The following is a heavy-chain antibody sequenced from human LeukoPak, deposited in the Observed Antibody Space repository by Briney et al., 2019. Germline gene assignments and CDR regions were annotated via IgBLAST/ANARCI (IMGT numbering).Heavy chain of an antibody. CDR2: VYHSGTT. V-gene: IGHV4-59*11. D-gene: IGHD6-19*01. CDR1: GGSITTHS. Sequence: SETLSLTCTVSGGSITTHSWSWIRLPPGKGLEWIGFVYHSGTTNYNPSLKSRVTISRDTSKNQVSLKVTSVTAADTAVYYCARTLGIELAGNIFNWFDSWGQGTLVTVSS. CDR3: ARTLGIELAGNIFNWFDS. J-gene: IGHJ5*01.